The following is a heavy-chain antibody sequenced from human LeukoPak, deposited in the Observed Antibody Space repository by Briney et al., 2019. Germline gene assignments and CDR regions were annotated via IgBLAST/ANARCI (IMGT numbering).Heavy chain of an antibody. V-gene: IGHV3-33*06. D-gene: IGHD3-10*01. CDR2: IWHDGSNK. J-gene: IGHJ6*02. Sequence: GGSLRLSCAASGFTFDDYGMSWVRQAPGKGLEWVAVIWHDGSNKDYRDSVKGRFTISRDNYKNTLYLEMNKLRDEDTAIYYCVKDRAGTNLVRGVITGVMDVWGQGTTVTVSS. CDR3: VKDRAGTNLVRGVITGVMDV. CDR1: GFTFDDYG.